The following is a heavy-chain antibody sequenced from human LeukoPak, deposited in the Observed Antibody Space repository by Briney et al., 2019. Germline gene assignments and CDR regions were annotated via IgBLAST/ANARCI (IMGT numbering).Heavy chain of an antibody. D-gene: IGHD6-6*01. CDR3: ARDTYTNIAAPDS. CDR1: GFTFSSYP. J-gene: IGHJ4*02. V-gene: IGHV3-30-3*01. CDR2: ISYDGSDK. Sequence: GGSLRLSCAASGFTFSSYPMHWVRQAPGKGLEWVAVISYDGSDKYYADSVKGRFTISRDNSENTLFLQMNSLRAEDTAVYYCARDTYTNIAAPDSWGQGTLVTVSS.